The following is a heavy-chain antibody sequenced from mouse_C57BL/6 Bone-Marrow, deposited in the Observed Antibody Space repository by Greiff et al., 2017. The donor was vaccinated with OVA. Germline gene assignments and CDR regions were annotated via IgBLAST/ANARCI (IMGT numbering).Heavy chain of an antibody. V-gene: IGHV7-1*01. CDR2: SRNKANDYTT. J-gene: IGHJ1*03. CDR3: ARDASSYYYGGGYFDV. CDR1: GFTFSDFY. Sequence: EVKLMESGGGLVQSERSLRLSCATSGFTFSDFYMEWVRQAPGKGLEWIAASRNKANDYTTEYSASVKGRFIVSRDTSQSILYLQMNALRAEDTAIYYCARDASSYYYGGGYFDVWGTGTTVTVSS. D-gene: IGHD1-1*01.